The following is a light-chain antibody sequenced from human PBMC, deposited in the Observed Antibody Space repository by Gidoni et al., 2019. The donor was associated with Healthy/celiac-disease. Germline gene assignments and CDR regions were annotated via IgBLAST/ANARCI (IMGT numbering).Light chain of an antibody. V-gene: IGKV3-20*01. CDR2: GAS. J-gene: IGKJ2*01. CDR1: QSVSSSY. Sequence: EIVLTQSPGTLSLSPGERPTLSCRASQSVSSSYLAWYQQKPGQAPRLLIYGASSRATGIPDRCSGSGSGTDLTLTISRLEPEDSAVYYWQQYGSSSRTFGQGTKLEIK. CDR3: QQYGSSSRT.